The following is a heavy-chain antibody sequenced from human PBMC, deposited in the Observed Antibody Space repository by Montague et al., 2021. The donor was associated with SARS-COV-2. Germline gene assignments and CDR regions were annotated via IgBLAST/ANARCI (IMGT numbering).Heavy chain of an antibody. CDR2: ISSSGSTI. Sequence: SRRISCAASGFNFSSYEMNWVRQAPGKGLEWVSYISSSGSTIYYADSVKGRFTISRDNAKNSLYLQMNSLRAEDTAVYYCAREERIAILVVVITHAFDIWGQGTMVTVSS. V-gene: IGHV3-48*03. D-gene: IGHD3-22*01. CDR1: GFNFSSYE. J-gene: IGHJ3*02. CDR3: AREERIAILVVVITHAFDI.